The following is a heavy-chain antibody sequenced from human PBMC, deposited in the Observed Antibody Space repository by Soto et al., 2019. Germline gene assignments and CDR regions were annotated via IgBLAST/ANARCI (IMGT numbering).Heavy chain of an antibody. CDR1: GFPFGNFL. V-gene: IGHV3-49*03. Sequence: GESLKISCTASGFPFGNFLISWFRKAPGTGMEWVGFIRSQPYGGTAEYAASVRGRFTISRDDSKGIAYLQMNSLQTEDSGVYYCIGSFPFWGQGTLVTVSS. D-gene: IGHD3-10*01. CDR3: IGSFPF. CDR2: IRSQPYGGTA. J-gene: IGHJ4*02.